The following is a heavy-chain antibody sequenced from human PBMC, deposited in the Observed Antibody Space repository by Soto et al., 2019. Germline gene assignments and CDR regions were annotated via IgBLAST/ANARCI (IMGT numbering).Heavy chain of an antibody. CDR3: ARKASGSSRFDY. Sequence: QVQLQESGPGLVKPSQTLSLTCTVSGGSINTGDYWWSWIRQPPGKGLEWIGYIYYSGSTYYNPSLKSRLTISVDTSKNQFSLKLSSVTAADTAVYYCARKASGSSRFDYWGQGTLVTVSS. D-gene: IGHD3-10*01. CDR1: GGSINTGDYW. V-gene: IGHV4-30-4*01. J-gene: IGHJ4*02. CDR2: IYYSGST.